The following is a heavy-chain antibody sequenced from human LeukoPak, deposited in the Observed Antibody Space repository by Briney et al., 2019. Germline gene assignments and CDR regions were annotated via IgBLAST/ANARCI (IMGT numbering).Heavy chain of an antibody. Sequence: GGCLRLSCAASGFSVSSNYVSWVRQAPGKGLEWVSALYSGGTTYYADSVKGRFTISRDNSKNTLYLQMNSLRVEDTAVYYCARQVGAITLFEHWGQGTLVTVSS. CDR2: LYSGGTT. CDR1: GFSVSSNY. D-gene: IGHD1-26*01. CDR3: ARQVGAITLFEH. J-gene: IGHJ4*02. V-gene: IGHV3-53*01.